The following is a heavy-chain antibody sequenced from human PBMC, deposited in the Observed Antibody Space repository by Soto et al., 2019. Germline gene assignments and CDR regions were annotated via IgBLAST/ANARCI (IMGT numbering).Heavy chain of an antibody. D-gene: IGHD3-3*01. CDR1: GFTFGDYA. V-gene: IGHV3-49*03. J-gene: IGHJ6*02. Sequence: GASLRLSCTASGFTFGDYAMSWFLQAPGKGLEWVGFIRSKAYGGTTEYAASVKGRFTISRDDSKSIAYLQMNSLKTEDTAVYYCPRGSYDFWAYYGMDVWRQGTTVTVSS. CDR3: PRGSYDFWAYYGMDV. CDR2: IRSKAYGGTT.